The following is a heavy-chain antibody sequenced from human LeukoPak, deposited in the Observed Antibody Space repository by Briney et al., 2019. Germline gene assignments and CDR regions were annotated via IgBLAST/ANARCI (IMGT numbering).Heavy chain of an antibody. V-gene: IGHV4-30-4*01. D-gene: IGHD3-22*01. J-gene: IGHJ3*02. CDR2: IYYSGST. CDR3: ARIVVVYDAFDI. CDR1: GGSISSGDYY. Sequence: PSQTLSLTCTVSGGSISSGDYYWSWIRQPPGKGLEWIGYIYYSGSTYYNPSLKSRVTISVDTSKNQFSLKLSSVTAADTAVYYCARIVVVYDAFDIWGQGTMVTVSS.